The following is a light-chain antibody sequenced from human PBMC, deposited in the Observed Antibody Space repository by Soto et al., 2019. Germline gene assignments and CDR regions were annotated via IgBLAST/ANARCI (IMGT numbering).Light chain of an antibody. Sequence: ETVMTQSPPTLSVSPGERATLSCRASQSVSSNLAWYQQKPGQAPRLLIYGASTRATGIPARFSGSGSGTEFTLTISSLQSEDFAVYYCQQYNNWPPYTCGQGTKLEIK. J-gene: IGKJ2*01. CDR3: QQYNNWPPYT. CDR1: QSVSSN. CDR2: GAS. V-gene: IGKV3-15*01.